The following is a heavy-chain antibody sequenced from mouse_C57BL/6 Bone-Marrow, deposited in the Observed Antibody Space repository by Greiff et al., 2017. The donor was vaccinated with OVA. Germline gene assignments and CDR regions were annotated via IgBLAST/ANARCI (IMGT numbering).Heavy chain of an antibody. D-gene: IGHD2-3*01. J-gene: IGHJ3*01. CDR3: ARGGDGYSFAY. Sequence: QVHVKQPGAELVKPGASVKLSCKASGYTFTSYWMQWVKQRPGQGLEWIGEIDPSDSYTNYNQKFKGKATLTVDTSSSPAYMQLSSLTSEDSAVYYCARGGDGYSFAYWGQGTLVTVSA. CDR1: GYTFTSYW. CDR2: IDPSDSYT. V-gene: IGHV1-50*01.